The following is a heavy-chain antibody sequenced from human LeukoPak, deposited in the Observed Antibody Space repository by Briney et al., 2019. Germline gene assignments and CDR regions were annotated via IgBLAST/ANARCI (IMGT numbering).Heavy chain of an antibody. D-gene: IGHD1-1*01. CDR2: IKQDGSEM. V-gene: IGHV3-7*01. Sequence: GGSLRLSCTASGFTFSSYWMHWVRQAPGKGPEWVATIKQDGSEMFYVDSVKGRFTISRDNAKNSLYLQMNSLRVDDTAVYYCARALEYWGQGTLVTVSS. CDR1: GFTFSSYW. CDR3: ARALEY. J-gene: IGHJ4*02.